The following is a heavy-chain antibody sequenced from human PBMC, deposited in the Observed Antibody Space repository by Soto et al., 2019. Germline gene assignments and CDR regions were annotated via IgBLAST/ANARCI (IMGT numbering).Heavy chain of an antibody. D-gene: IGHD3-10*01. J-gene: IGHJ4*02. CDR2: IIPIFGTA. CDR1: GGTFSSYA. CDR3: ARGNPPIASGSLDY. Sequence: ASVKVSCKASGGTFSSYAISWVRQAPGQGLEWMGGIIPIFGTANYAQKFQGRVTITADKSTSTAYMELSSLRSEDTAVYYCARGNPPIASGSLDYWGQGTLVTVS. V-gene: IGHV1-69*06.